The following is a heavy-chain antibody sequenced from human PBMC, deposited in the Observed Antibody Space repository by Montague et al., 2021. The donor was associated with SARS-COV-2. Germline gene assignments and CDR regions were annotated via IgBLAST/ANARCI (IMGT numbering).Heavy chain of an antibody. V-gene: IGHV3-74*01. D-gene: IGHD1-26*01. CDR2: INSDGSST. Sequence: SLRLSCAASGFTFSTYWMFWVRQAPGKGLVWSSHINSDGSSTSYADSVEGRFTISRDNAKNTLYLQMNSLRVEDTAVYYCVRAPGSYSAFDLWGQGTMVTVSS. CDR1: GFTFSTYW. J-gene: IGHJ3*01. CDR3: VRAPGSYSAFDL.